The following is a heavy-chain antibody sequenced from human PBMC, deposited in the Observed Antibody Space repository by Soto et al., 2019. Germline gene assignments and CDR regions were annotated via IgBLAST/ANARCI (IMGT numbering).Heavy chain of an antibody. CDR1: GFTFSSYS. CDR2: ISSSSSYI. J-gene: IGHJ4*02. D-gene: IGHD2-2*01. V-gene: IGHV3-21*01. CDR3: ARVLPFYCSSTSCYLDY. Sequence: GGSLRLSCAASGFTFSSYSMNWVRQAPGKGLGWVSSISSSSSYIYYADSVKGRFTISRDNAKNSLYLQMNSLRAEDTAVYYCARVLPFYCSSTSCYLDYWGQGTLVTVSS.